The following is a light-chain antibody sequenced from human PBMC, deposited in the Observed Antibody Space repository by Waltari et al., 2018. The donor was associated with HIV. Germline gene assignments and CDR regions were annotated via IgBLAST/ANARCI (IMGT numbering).Light chain of an antibody. Sequence: QSALTQPPSASGSPGQSVTLSCTGTSSDVGGYNYVPWHQQHPGKAPKLMIYDVIKMPSGVPDRFSGSKSGNTASLTVSGLQPEDEADYYCSSHAGSKVVFGGGTRLTVL. J-gene: IGLJ2*01. CDR1: SSDVGGYNY. V-gene: IGLV2-8*01. CDR3: SSHAGSKVV. CDR2: DVI.